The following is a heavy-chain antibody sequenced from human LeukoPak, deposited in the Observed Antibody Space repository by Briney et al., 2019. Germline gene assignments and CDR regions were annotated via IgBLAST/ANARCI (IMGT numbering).Heavy chain of an antibody. D-gene: IGHD3-22*01. Sequence: GGSLRLSCAASGFTFSSYTMHWVRQAPGKGLEYVSAITSNGGSTYYANSVKGRFTISRDNSKNTLYLQMGSLRAEDMAVYYCARGFSSSGLDYWGQGTLVTVSS. J-gene: IGHJ4*02. V-gene: IGHV3-64*01. CDR3: ARGFSSSGLDY. CDR2: ITSNGGST. CDR1: GFTFSSYT.